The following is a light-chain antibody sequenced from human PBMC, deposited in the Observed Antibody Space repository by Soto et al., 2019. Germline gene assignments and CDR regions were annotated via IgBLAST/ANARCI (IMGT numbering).Light chain of an antibody. Sequence: EIVMTQSPATLSVSPGERATLSCRASQSVSSNLAWYQQKPGQAPRLLIYDASTRATGIPARFSGSRSGTEFTLTISSLQSEDFAVYYCQQYNNWPPTFGQGTRLDIK. CDR3: QQYNNWPPT. CDR1: QSVSSN. CDR2: DAS. J-gene: IGKJ5*01. V-gene: IGKV3-15*01.